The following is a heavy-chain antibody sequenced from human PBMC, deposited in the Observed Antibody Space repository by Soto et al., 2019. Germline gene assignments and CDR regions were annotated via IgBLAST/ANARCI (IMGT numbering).Heavy chain of an antibody. Sequence: QVQLVQSGAEVKKPGASVKVSCKASGYTFTSYGISWVRQAPGQGLEWMGWISAYNGNTNYAQQLQDRATITTDAARSPAYRDLRSLRSDDTAVYYCARDRENRACSSTSCYSFDYWGQGTLVTVSS. D-gene: IGHD2-2*01. CDR3: ARDRENRACSSTSCYSFDY. CDR1: GYTFTSYG. CDR2: ISAYNGNT. V-gene: IGHV1-18*01. J-gene: IGHJ4*02.